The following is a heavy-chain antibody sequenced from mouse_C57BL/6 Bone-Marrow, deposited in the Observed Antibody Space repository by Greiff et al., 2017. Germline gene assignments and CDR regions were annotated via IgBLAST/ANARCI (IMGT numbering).Heavy chain of an antibody. CDR3: ARAQLRLFFFAY. D-gene: IGHD3-2*02. CDR2: IHPNSGST. CDR1: GYTFTSYW. J-gene: IGHJ3*01. V-gene: IGHV1-64*01. Sequence: VQLQQPGAELVKPGASVKLSCKASGYTFTSYWMHWVKQRPGQGLEWIGMIHPNSGSTNYNEKFKSKATLTVDKSSSTAYMQLSSLTSDDSAVYYCARAQLRLFFFAYWGQGTLVTVSA.